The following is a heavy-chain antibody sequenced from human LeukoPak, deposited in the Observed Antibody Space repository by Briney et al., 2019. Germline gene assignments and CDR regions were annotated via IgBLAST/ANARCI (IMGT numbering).Heavy chain of an antibody. CDR1: GYTFTSYD. D-gene: IGHD2-8*01. CDR3: ARGPGTPDNGYYYYYMDV. J-gene: IGHJ6*03. V-gene: IGHV1-8*01. CDR2: MNPNSGNT. Sequence: ASVKVSCKASGYTFTSYDINWVRQATGQGLEWMGWMNPNSGNTGYAHKFQGRVTMTRNTSISTAYMELSSLRSEDTAVYYCARGPGTPDNGYYYYYMDVWGKGTTVTVSS.